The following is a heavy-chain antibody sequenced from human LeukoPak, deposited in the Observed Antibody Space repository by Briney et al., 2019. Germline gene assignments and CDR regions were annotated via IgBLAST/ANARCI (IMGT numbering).Heavy chain of an antibody. CDR1: GFTFTSYS. CDR2: ISSSGSTI. D-gene: IGHD2-21*01. J-gene: IGHJ4*02. Sequence: GGSLRLSCAASGFTFTSYSMNWVRQAPGKGLEWVSYISSSGSTISYADSVKGRFSISRDNAKNSLYLQMNSLRAEDTAVYYCAREALSDLDYWGQGTLVTVSS. V-gene: IGHV3-48*04. CDR3: AREALSDLDY.